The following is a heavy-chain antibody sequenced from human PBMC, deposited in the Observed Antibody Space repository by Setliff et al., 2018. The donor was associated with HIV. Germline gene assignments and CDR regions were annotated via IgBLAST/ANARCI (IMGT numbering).Heavy chain of an antibody. CDR3: ARDKTPIFGVVIATNWFDP. CDR1: GCTFTSYY. CDR2: INPSDGST. D-gene: IGHD3-3*01. V-gene: IGHV1-46*01. J-gene: IGHJ5*02. Sequence: ASVKVSCKASGCTFTSYYMHWVRQAPGQGLEWMGMINPSDGSTRYAQKLQGRVTMTRDTSTTTVYTELRSLRSEDTAVYYCARDKTPIFGVVIATNWFDPWGQGTLVTVSS.